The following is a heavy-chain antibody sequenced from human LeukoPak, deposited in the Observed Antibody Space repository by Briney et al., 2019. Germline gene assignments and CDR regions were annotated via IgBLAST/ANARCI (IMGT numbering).Heavy chain of an antibody. J-gene: IGHJ4*02. Sequence: GGSLRLSCAASGFTFSSYEMNWVRQAPGKGLEWVANIKQDGSEKYYVDSVKGRFTISRDNAKNSLYLQMNSLRAEDTAVYYCARAHWGGAFDYWGQGALVTVSS. CDR3: ARAHWGGAFDY. D-gene: IGHD1-26*01. CDR1: GFTFSSYE. V-gene: IGHV3-7*01. CDR2: IKQDGSEK.